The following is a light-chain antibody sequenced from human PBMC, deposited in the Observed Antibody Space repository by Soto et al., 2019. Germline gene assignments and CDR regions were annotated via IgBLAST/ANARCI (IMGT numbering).Light chain of an antibody. CDR1: SSDVGNYNL. CDR3: FSYSGSSTGV. V-gene: IGLV2-23*01. CDR2: EAS. J-gene: IGLJ3*02. Sequence: QSVLTQPASVSGSPGQSITISCTGTSSDVGNYNLVSWYQQHPGEAPKLMIYEASRRPSGVSNRFSGSKSGNTASLTISGLQAEDEADYYCFSYSGSSTGVFGGGTKLTVL.